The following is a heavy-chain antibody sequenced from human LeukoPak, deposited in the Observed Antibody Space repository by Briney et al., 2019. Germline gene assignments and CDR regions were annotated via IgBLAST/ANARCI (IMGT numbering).Heavy chain of an antibody. J-gene: IGHJ4*02. CDR2: IKQDGSDK. Sequence: GGSLRLSCAASGFTFRSYAMNWVRQAPGKGLERVANIKQDGSDKNYVDSVKGRFIISRDNAKNSLFLQMNSLRAEDTAVYYCARDGWSVDYWSQGTLVTVSS. CDR1: GFTFRSYA. CDR3: ARDGWSVDY. V-gene: IGHV3-7*03. D-gene: IGHD2-15*01.